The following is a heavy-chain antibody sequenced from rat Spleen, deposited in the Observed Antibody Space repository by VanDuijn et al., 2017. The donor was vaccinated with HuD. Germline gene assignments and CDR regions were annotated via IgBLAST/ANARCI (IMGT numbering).Heavy chain of an antibody. CDR1: GFTFNDYA. D-gene: IGHD1-4*01. Sequence: EVQLVESDGGLVLPGRSLKFSCAASGFTFNDYAMAWVRQAPKKGLEWVATIIYDGTSTYYRHSVKGRFTISRDNAKSTLNLQMNSLRSEDTATYYCTRELPGYWYFDFWGPGTMVTVSS. V-gene: IGHV5-17*01. CDR3: TRELPGYWYFDF. J-gene: IGHJ1*01. CDR2: IIYDGTST.